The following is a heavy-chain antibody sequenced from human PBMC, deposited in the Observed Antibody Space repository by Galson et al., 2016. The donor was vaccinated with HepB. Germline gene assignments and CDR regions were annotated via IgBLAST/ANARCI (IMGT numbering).Heavy chain of an antibody. Sequence: SLRLSCAASGFIFSKYTMHWVRQAPGKGLQYVAGISYNGGTTHYADSVKGRFTISRDNSKNTLYLQMSSLRVEDTSVYFCVRQPTYGYPFDYWGQGTLVTVSS. J-gene: IGHJ4*02. D-gene: IGHD5-18*01. V-gene: IGHV3-64D*08. CDR2: ISYNGGTT. CDR1: GFIFSKYT. CDR3: VRQPTYGYPFDY.